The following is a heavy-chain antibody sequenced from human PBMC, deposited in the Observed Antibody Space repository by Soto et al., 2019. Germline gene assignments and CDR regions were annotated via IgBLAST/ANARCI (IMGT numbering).Heavy chain of an antibody. V-gene: IGHV3-30*18. Sequence: QVQLVESGGGVVQPGRSLRLSCAASGFPFSTYGMVWVRQAPGKGLEWVAVISYDETNKYYVESVKGRFTISRDNSKNTLYLQMNSLNTEDTAIYYGAKDRGGSGSFDYWGQGTLVTVSS. CDR1: GFPFSTYG. CDR3: AKDRGGSGSFDY. CDR2: ISYDETNK. D-gene: IGHD3-10*01. J-gene: IGHJ4*02.